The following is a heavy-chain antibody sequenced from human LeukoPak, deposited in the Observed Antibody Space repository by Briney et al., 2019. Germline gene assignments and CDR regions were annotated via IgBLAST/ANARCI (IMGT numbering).Heavy chain of an antibody. CDR3: ARRAYDSSGYYRYYFDY. CDR1: GFTLSSYS. V-gene: IGHV3-48*01. J-gene: IGHJ4*02. D-gene: IGHD3-22*01. Sequence: GGSLRLSCAASGFTLSSYSMNWVRQAPGKGLEWVSYISSSSSTIYYADSVKGRFTISRDNAKNSLYLQMNSLRAEDTAVYYCARRAYDSSGYYRYYFDYWGQGTLVTVSS. CDR2: ISSSSSTI.